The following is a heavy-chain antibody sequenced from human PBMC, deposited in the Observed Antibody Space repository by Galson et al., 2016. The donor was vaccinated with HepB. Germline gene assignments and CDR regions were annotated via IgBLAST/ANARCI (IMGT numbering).Heavy chain of an antibody. Sequence: SLRLSCAASGFNVNDAWMNWVRQAPGRGLEWVGRIKTKLDGTTDYAAPVKGRFTISRDDSKDTLYLQMNSLKFEDTAVYYCTVCGLTGDLDYWGRGTRVAVSS. V-gene: IGHV3-15*01. D-gene: IGHD3-9*01. CDR3: TVCGLTGDLDY. J-gene: IGHJ4*03. CDR2: IKTKLDGTT. CDR1: GFNVNDAW.